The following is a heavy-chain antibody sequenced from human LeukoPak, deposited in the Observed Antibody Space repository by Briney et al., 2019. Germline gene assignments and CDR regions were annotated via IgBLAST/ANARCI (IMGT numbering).Heavy chain of an antibody. CDR3: ARNYYDTAGHFGY. J-gene: IGHJ4*02. Sequence: ASVKLSCKASGYTFSSYYFHWVRQAPGQGLGWMGLINPSGGATSFAQKFRGRVTMTRDMSTGTVFMELSSLRSDDTAVYFCARNYYDTAGHFGYWGQGTLVTVSS. V-gene: IGHV1-46*01. D-gene: IGHD3-22*01. CDR1: GYTFSSYY. CDR2: INPSGGAT.